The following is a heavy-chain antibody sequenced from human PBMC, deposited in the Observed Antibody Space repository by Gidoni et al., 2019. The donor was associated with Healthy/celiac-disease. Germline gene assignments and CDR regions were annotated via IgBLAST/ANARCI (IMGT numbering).Heavy chain of an antibody. CDR3: AHRQIQYYDFWSGSDYYYYYGMDV. D-gene: IGHD3-3*01. J-gene: IGHJ6*02. CDR2: IYWNDDK. Sequence: QITLKESGPTLVKPTQTLTLTCPFSGFSLSTSGVVVCWIRHPTGKALEWLALIYWNDDKRYSPSLKSRLTITKDTSKNQVVLTMTNMDPVDTATYYCAHRQIQYYDFWSGSDYYYYYGMDVWGQGTTVTVSS. V-gene: IGHV2-5*01. CDR1: GFSLSTSGVV.